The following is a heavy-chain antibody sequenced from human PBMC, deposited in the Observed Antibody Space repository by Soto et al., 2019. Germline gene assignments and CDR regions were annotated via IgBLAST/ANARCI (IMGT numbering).Heavy chain of an antibody. Sequence: PSETLSLTCTVSGGSISSGDYYWSWIRQPPGKGLEWIGYIYYSGSTYYNPSLKSRVTISVDTSKNQFSLKLSSVTAADTAVYYCARGGILVVTAIPSDAFDIWGQGTMVTVSS. CDR2: IYYSGST. CDR3: ARGGILVVTAIPSDAFDI. CDR1: GGSISSGDYY. J-gene: IGHJ3*02. V-gene: IGHV4-30-4*01. D-gene: IGHD2-21*02.